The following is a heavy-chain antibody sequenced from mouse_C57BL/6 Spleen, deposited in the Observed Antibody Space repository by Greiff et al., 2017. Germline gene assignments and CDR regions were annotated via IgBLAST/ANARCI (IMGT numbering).Heavy chain of an antibody. V-gene: IGHV1-4*01. CDR1: GYTFTSYT. J-gene: IGHJ3*01. CDR3: ARGEGYYFPY. CDR2: ITPSSGYT. Sequence: QVQLQQSGAELARPGASVKMSCKASGYTFTSYTMHWVKQRPGQGLEWIGYITPSSGYTKYNQKFKDKATLTADQSSSTAYMQLSSLTSEDSAVYYCARGEGYYFPYWGQGTLVTVSA. D-gene: IGHD2-3*01.